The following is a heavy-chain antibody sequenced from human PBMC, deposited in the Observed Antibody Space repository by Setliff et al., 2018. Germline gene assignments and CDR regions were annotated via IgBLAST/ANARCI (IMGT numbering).Heavy chain of an antibody. V-gene: IGHV4-61*09. J-gene: IGHJ4*02. Sequence: SETLSLTCSVSGGSISSGGFYWSWIRQSAGRGPEWIGHFHTGGATDYNLSLKSRVTISLDSSKNQFSLRLSSVTAADAAVYFCARDDPNHYDVSGYSVGYFDYWGLGTPVTVSS. CDR2: FHTGGAT. CDR1: GGSISSGGFY. CDR3: ARDDPNHYDVSGYSVGYFDY. D-gene: IGHD3-22*01.